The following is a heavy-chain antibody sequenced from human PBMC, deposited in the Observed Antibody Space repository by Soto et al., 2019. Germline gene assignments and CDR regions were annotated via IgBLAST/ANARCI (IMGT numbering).Heavy chain of an antibody. CDR1: GGSFSGYY. V-gene: IGHV4-34*01. CDR3: ARGRKHIAARRGPGDYVGYMDV. J-gene: IGHJ6*03. Sequence: SETLSLTCAVYGGSFSGYYWSWIRQPPGKGLEWIGEINHSGSTNYNPSLKSRVTISVDTSKNQFSLKLSSVTAADTAVYYCARGRKHIAARRGPGDYVGYMDVWGKGTTVTGS. CDR2: INHSGST. D-gene: IGHD6-6*01.